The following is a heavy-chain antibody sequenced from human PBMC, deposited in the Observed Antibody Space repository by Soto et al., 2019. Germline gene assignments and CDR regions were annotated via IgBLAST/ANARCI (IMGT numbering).Heavy chain of an antibody. CDR2: IYWDDDK. J-gene: IGHJ4*02. D-gene: IGHD3-9*01. CDR1: GFSLSTSGVG. V-gene: IGHV2-5*02. Sequence: QITLKESGPPLVKPTQTLTLTCTFSGFSLSTSGVGVAWIRQPPGKALEWLALIYWDDDKRYSPSLKSRLTITKATSKNQVVLTMTNMDPGDTATYYCAHSRKSYYDILTGYNYWGQGTLVTVSS. CDR3: AHSRKSYYDILTGYNY.